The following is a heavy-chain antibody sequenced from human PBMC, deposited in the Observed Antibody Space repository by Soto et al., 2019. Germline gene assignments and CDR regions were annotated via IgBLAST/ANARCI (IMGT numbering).Heavy chain of an antibody. Sequence: QVQLVQSGAEVKKPGASVKVSCKASGYTFTSYDINWVRQATGQGLEWMGWMNPNSGNTGYAQKFQGRVTMTRNTSITTADREVSSQSSEDTAVYYWASRFTAAHRYYYGMDFWGQGTTVAVSS. D-gene: IGHD2-2*01. J-gene: IGHJ6*02. CDR1: GYTFTSYD. V-gene: IGHV1-8*01. CDR2: MNPNSGNT. CDR3: ASRFTAAHRYYYGMDF.